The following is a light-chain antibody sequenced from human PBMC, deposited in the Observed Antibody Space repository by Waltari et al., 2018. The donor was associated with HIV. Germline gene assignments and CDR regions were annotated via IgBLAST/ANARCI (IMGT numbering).Light chain of an antibody. CDR3: QVWDSSSDHWV. CDR1: NLEIKS. Sequence: SYVLTQPPSVSVAPGKTAKIACEGDNLEIKSVHWYQQRPGQAPIQVIEDDSDRPSGIPERFSGSNSGNTATLSITRVEVGDEADYYCQVWDSSSDHWVFGGGTKLTVL. CDR2: DDS. J-gene: IGLJ3*02. V-gene: IGLV3-21*04.